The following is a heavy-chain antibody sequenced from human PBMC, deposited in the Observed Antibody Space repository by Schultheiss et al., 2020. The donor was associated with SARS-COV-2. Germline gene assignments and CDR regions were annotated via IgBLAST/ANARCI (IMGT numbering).Heavy chain of an antibody. CDR1: GGSFSGYY. CDR2: IYYSGST. J-gene: IGHJ6*03. Sequence: SETLSLTCAVYGGSFSGYYWGWIRQPPGKGLEWIGSIYYSGSTYYNPSLKSRVTISVDTSKNQFSLKLSSVTAADTAVYYCARGLRSITMVRGGRYYYMDVWGKGTTVTVSS. CDR3: ARGLRSITMVRGGRYYYMDV. D-gene: IGHD3-10*01. V-gene: IGHV4-34*01.